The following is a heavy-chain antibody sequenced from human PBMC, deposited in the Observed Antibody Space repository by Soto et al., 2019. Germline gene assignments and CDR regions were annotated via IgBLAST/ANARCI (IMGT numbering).Heavy chain of an antibody. J-gene: IGHJ4*02. CDR3: VVAAQPYDFDY. D-gene: IGHD2-15*01. CDR2: ISAYNGNT. CDR1: GYAFTSYG. V-gene: IGHV1-18*01. Sequence: QVQLVQSGAAVQKPGASVKVSCKASGYAFTSYGISWVRQAPRKGLEWMVWISAYNGNTNNAQKLRGRVTVTTDTSTSTAYMQLRSLRSDDTAVYYCVVAAQPYDFDYWGQGTTDTVSS.